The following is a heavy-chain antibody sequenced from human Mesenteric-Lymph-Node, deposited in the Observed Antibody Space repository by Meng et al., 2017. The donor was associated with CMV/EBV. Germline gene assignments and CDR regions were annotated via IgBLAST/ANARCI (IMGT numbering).Heavy chain of an antibody. CDR2: VIPILGTS. CDR3: ARRRSGDYDH. V-gene: IGHV1-69*08. D-gene: IGHD4-17*01. J-gene: IGHJ5*02. CDR1: GGTFSSYT. Sequence: SVKVSCKASGGTFSSYTISWMRQAPGQGLEWMGRVIPILGTSNYAQKFQGRVTLTTDTSTSTVYMELSSLRSEDTAVYYCARRRSGDYDHWGQGTLVTVSS.